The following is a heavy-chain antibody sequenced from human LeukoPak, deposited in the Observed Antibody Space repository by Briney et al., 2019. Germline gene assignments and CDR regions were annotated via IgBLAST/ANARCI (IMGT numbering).Heavy chain of an antibody. CDR3: ARGGSSLIYFDY. D-gene: IGHD6-13*01. Sequence: PSQTLSLTCTVSGGSISSGGYYWSWIRQHPGKGPEWIGYIYYSGSTYYNPSLKSRVTISVDTSKNQFSLKLSSVTAADTAVYYCARGGSSLIYFDYWGQGTLVTVSS. J-gene: IGHJ4*02. CDR2: IYYSGST. CDR1: GGSISSGGYY. V-gene: IGHV4-31*03.